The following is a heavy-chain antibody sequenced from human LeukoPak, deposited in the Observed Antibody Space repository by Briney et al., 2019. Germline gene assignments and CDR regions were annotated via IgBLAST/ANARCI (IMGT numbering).Heavy chain of an antibody. J-gene: IGHJ5*02. CDR3: ARGLDSSSWSGWFDP. CDR2: IYPGDSDT. Sequence: GESLKISCKGSGYSFTSCCIGWVRQMPGKGLEWMGIIYPGDSDTRYSPSFHGQVTIPADKSISTAYLQWSSLKASDTAMYYCARGLDSSSWSGWFDPWGQGTLVTVSS. CDR1: GYSFTSCC. D-gene: IGHD6-13*01. V-gene: IGHV5-51*01.